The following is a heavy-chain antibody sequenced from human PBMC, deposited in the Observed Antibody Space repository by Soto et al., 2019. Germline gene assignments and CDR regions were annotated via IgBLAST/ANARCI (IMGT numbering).Heavy chain of an antibody. J-gene: IGHJ4*02. CDR1: GFTFNTHW. CDR3: ARAMTSVGAAAKGDF. Sequence: EVQLVESGGGLILPGGSLRLSCAASGFTFNTHWMHWVRQAPGKGLVWVSGINSDGSITDYADSVKGRFSISRDNPRNTLYRQMNSLSPEDTAVYYCARAMTSVGAAAKGDFWGQGTLVTVSS. D-gene: IGHD1-26*01. CDR2: INSDGSIT. V-gene: IGHV3-74*01.